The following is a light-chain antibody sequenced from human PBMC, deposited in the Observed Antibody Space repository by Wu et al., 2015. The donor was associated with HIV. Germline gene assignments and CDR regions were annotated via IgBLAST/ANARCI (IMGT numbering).Light chain of an antibody. CDR1: QSVGSN. CDR2: GAS. CDR3: QQYNNWPPGT. V-gene: IGKV3-15*01. J-gene: IGKJ1*01. Sequence: EIVMTQSPATLSVSPGERATLSCRASQSVGSNLAWYQRKPGQAPRLLIYGASTRATGIPARFSGSGSGTEFTLTISSLQSEDFAVYYCQQYNNWPPGTFGQGDQGGNQT.